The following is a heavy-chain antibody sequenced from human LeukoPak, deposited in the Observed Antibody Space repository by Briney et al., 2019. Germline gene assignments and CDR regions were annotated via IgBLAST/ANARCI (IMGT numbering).Heavy chain of an antibody. D-gene: IGHD2-15*01. V-gene: IGHV4-59*01. CDR1: GGSISSYY. J-gene: IGHJ4*02. CDR2: IYYSGST. CDR3: AREGAATDY. Sequence: SETLSLTCTVSGGSISSYYWSWIRQPPGKGLEWIGYIYYSGSTNYNPSLKSRVTISVDTSKSQFSLKLSSVTAADTAVYYCAREGAATDYWGQGTLVTVSS.